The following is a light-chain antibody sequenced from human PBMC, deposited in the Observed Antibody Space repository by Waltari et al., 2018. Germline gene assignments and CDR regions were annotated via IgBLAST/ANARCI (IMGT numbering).Light chain of an antibody. V-gene: IGKV3-20*01. CDR3: QHHVRLEAR. Sequence: IVLTQSPGTLSLSPGERATLSCRASQSVNTCLAWYQQKPVQAPRLLIYGAYSRAAGMPGGFSGSGFGTNFSITISRVEAEDFAVYYCQHHVRLEARFGEGTKVEIK. CDR2: GAY. J-gene: IGKJ1*01. CDR1: QSVNTC.